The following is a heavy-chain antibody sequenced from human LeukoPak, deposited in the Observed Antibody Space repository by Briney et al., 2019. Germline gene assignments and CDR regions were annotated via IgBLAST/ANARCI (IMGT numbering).Heavy chain of an antibody. CDR2: ISPGGTTM. V-gene: IGHV3-11*01. J-gene: IGHJ4*02. Sequence: GGSLRLSCATSGFTFSDYYMSWIRQTPGKGLEWVAYISPGGTTMEYAKSVKGRFTISRDNAKDSLYLQMNSLEAEDTAVYYCAKGYTYGMIWGQGTPVSVSS. D-gene: IGHD5-18*01. CDR3: AKGYTYGMI. CDR1: GFTFSDYY.